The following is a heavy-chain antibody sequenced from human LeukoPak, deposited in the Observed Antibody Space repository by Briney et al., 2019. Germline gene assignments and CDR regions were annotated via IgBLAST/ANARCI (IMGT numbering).Heavy chain of an antibody. Sequence: SETLSLTCTVSGGSISSSSYYWGWIRQPPGKGLEWIGSIYYSGSTYYNPSLKSRVTISVDTSKNQFSLKLSSVTATDTAVYYCASLNPRDGYNIRRYFDLWGRGTLVTVSS. CDR2: IYYSGST. CDR3: ASLNPRDGYNIRRYFDL. CDR1: GGSISSSSYY. V-gene: IGHV4-39*07. D-gene: IGHD5-24*01. J-gene: IGHJ2*01.